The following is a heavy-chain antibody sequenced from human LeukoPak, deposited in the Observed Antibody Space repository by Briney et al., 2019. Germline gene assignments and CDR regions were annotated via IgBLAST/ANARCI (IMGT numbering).Heavy chain of an antibody. V-gene: IGHV4-34*01. CDR2: INHSGST. CDR1: GGSFSGYY. CDR3: ARGLTVFRTPLYY. J-gene: IGHJ4*02. Sequence: PSETLSLTCAVYGGSFSGYYWSWIRQPPGKGLEWIGEINHSGSTNYNPSLKSRVTISVDTSKNQFSPKLSSVTAADTAVYYCARGLTVFRTPLYYWGQGTLVTVSS. D-gene: IGHD1-14*01.